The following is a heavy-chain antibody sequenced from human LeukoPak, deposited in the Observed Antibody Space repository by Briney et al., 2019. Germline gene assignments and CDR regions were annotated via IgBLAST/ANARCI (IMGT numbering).Heavy chain of an antibody. CDR3: ARVSEYYDFWSGYSEYFQH. Sequence: ASVKVSCTASGYTFTGYYMHWVRQAPGQGLEWMGRINPNSGGTNYAQKFQGRVTMTRDTSISTAYMELSRLRSDDTAVYYCARVSEYYDFWSGYSEYFQHWGQGTQVTVSS. V-gene: IGHV1-2*06. CDR1: GYTFTGYY. D-gene: IGHD3-3*01. J-gene: IGHJ1*01. CDR2: INPNSGGT.